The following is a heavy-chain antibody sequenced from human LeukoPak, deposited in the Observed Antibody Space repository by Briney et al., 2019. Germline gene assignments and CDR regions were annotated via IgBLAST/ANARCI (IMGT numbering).Heavy chain of an antibody. CDR3: AKDPYYGSGSYHRGHAFDI. J-gene: IGHJ3*02. D-gene: IGHD3-10*01. V-gene: IGHV3-9*01. CDR2: ISWNSGSI. Sequence: GGSLRLSCAASGFTFSSYAMSWVRQAPGKGLEWVSGISWNSGSIGYADSVKGRFTISRDNAKNSLYLQMNSLRAEDTALYYCAKDPYYGSGSYHRGHAFDIWGQGTMVTVSS. CDR1: GFTFSSYA.